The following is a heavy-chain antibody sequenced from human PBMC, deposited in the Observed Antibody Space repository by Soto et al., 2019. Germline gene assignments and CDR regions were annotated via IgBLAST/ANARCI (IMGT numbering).Heavy chain of an antibody. CDR2: ITPFSGDV. CDR1: GNTFTYRY. Sequence: QMQLVQSWAEVKRTGSTVTVSCKALGNTFTYRYLHWVRQAPGQALEWMGWITPFSGDVHYAQKFQERVTITRDRSITTAYMRMGSRRPEDTAMYYCAGGGAGSGPFTWELPDHWGQGTLVTVSS. CDR3: AGGGAGSGPFTWELPDH. J-gene: IGHJ4*02. V-gene: IGHV1-45*02. D-gene: IGHD1-26*01.